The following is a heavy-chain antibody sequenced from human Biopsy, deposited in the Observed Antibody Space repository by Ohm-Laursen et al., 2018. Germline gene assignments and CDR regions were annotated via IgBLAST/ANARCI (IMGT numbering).Heavy chain of an antibody. CDR2: INHSGRT. D-gene: IGHD3-22*01. J-gene: IGHJ6*02. CDR3: VRGVDYYDPYHYYALDV. Sequence: PGTLSLTCAVYGESFNGYYWSWIRQTPGKGLEWIGEINHSGRTNYNPSLKSRVTISVDTSKNQFSLKVGSVTAADTAVYYCVRGVDYYDPYHYYALDVWGQGTTVTVSS. CDR1: GESFNGYY. V-gene: IGHV4-34*01.